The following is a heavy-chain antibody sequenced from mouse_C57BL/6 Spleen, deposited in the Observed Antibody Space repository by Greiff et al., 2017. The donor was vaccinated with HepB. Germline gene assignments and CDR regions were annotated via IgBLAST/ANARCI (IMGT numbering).Heavy chain of an antibody. V-gene: IGHV1-4*01. CDR3: ARFSNYENFDY. CDR2: INPSSGYT. Sequence: VQLQESGAELARPGASVKMSCKASGYTFTSYTMHWVKQRPGQGLEWIGYINPSSGYTKYNQKFKDKATLTADKSSSTAYMQLSSLTSEDSAVYYCARFSNYENFDYWGQGTTLTVSS. D-gene: IGHD2-5*01. CDR1: GYTFTSYT. J-gene: IGHJ2*01.